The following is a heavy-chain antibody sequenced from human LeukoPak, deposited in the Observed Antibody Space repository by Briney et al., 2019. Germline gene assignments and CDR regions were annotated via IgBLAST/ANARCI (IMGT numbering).Heavy chain of an antibody. Sequence: SQTLSLTCTVSGGSISSGGYSWSWIRQHPGKGLEWIGYIYYSGSTYYNPSLKSRVTISVDTSKNQFSLKLSSVTAADTAVYYCARFWSQGYCSGGSCYPPYFDYWGQGTLVTVSS. CDR3: ARFWSQGYCSGGSCYPPYFDY. D-gene: IGHD2-15*01. J-gene: IGHJ4*02. CDR2: IYYSGST. V-gene: IGHV4-31*03. CDR1: GGSISSGGYS.